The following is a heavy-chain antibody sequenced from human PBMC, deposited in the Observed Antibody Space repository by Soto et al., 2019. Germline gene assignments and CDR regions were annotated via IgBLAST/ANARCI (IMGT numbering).Heavy chain of an antibody. CDR1: GDAFQSYA. CDR2: IIPSYGRT. CDR3: ARAPTNDYGDDTFDY. V-gene: IGHV1-69*06. J-gene: IGHJ4*02. Sequence: QVLLLQSGSEVKKPGSSVKVSCKASGDAFQSYAIHWVRQAPGQGLEYMGRIIPSYGRTKYAQKFQGRLTVTADRYTSTVYMEFRSLRSEDTAVCYCARAPTNDYGDDTFDYWGQGTKVIVSS. D-gene: IGHD4-17*01.